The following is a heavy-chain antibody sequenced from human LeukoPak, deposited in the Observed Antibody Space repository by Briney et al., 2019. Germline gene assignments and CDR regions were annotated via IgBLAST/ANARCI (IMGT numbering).Heavy chain of an antibody. D-gene: IGHD6-19*01. Sequence: TLSLTCTVSGGSISSGDYYWSWIRQPPGKGLEWIGYIYYSGSTYYNPSLKSRVTISVDTSKNQFSLKLTSVTDADTAVYYCAREGRSSGPRYYYMAVWGKGTTVTVSS. V-gene: IGHV4-30-4*08. J-gene: IGHJ6*03. CDR1: GGSISSGDYY. CDR2: IYYSGST. CDR3: AREGRSSGPRYYYMAV.